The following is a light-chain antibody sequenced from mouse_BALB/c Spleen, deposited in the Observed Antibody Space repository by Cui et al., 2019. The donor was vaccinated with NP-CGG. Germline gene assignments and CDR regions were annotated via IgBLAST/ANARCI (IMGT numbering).Light chain of an antibody. CDR2: GTN. V-gene: IGLV1*01. CDR3: ALWYSNHWV. CDR1: TGAVTTSNF. J-gene: IGLJ1*01. Sequence: QAVVTQESALHTSPGETVTPTCRSSTGAVTTSNFANWVQEKPDHLFTGLMGGTNNRAPGVPARFSGSLIGDKAALTITGAQTEDEAIYFCALWYSNHWVFGGGTKLTVL.